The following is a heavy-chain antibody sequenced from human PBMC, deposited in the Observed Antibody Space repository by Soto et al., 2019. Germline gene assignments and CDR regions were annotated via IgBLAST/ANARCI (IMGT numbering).Heavy chain of an antibody. CDR3: ARDAPYYDFWSGYFPRYYYYGMDV. CDR1: GFTFSDYY. J-gene: IGHJ6*02. D-gene: IGHD3-3*01. Sequence: PGGSLRLSCAASGFTFSDYYMSWIRQAPGKGLEWVSYISSSSSYTNYADSVKGRFTISRDNAKNSLYLQMNSLRAEDTAVYYCARDAPYYDFWSGYFPRYYYYGMDVWGQGTTVTVSS. CDR2: ISSSSSYT. V-gene: IGHV3-11*06.